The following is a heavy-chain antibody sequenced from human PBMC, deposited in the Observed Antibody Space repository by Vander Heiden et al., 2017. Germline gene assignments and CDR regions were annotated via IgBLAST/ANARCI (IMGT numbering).Heavy chain of an antibody. V-gene: IGHV3-11*01. J-gene: IGHJ6*02. CDR2: ISSSGSTI. CDR3: ARDTRVGAPAYYGMDV. D-gene: IGHD1-26*01. Sequence: QVQLVESGGGWVKPGGSLRLSCAASGFTFRDYYMSWIRRAPGKGLEWVSYISSSGSTIYYADAVKGRFTISRDNAKNSLYLQMNSLRAEDTAVYYCARDTRVGAPAYYGMDVWGQGTTVTVSS. CDR1: GFTFRDYY.